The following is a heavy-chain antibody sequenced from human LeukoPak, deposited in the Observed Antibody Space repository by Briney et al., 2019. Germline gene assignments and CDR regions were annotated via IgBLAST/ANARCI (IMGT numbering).Heavy chain of an antibody. CDR3: ARDTPQGGPYDY. V-gene: IGHV1-69*05. CDR2: IIPIFGTA. Sequence: SVKVSCKASGGTFSSYAISWVRQAPGQGLEWMGGIIPIFGTANYAQKLQGRVTMTTDTSTSTAYMELRSLRSDDTAVYYCARDTPQGGPYDYWGQGTLVTVSS. CDR1: GGTFSSYA. J-gene: IGHJ4*02. D-gene: IGHD2-15*01.